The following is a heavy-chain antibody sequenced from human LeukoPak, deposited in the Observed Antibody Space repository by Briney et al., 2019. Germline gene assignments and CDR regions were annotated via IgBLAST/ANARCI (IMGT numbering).Heavy chain of an antibody. J-gene: IGHJ5*02. Sequence: KTSQTLSLTCAVSGYSISNSNCWGWIRQPPGKGLEWIGYIYYSGSTYYNPSLKSRVTISIDTSKNRFSLKVRSVAAADRAVYYCARHLERGSGTSRGLDNWFGPWGQGALVTVSS. CDR1: GYSISNSNC. V-gene: IGHV4-28*01. D-gene: IGHD3-10*01. CDR2: IYYSGST. CDR3: ARHLERGSGTSRGLDNWFGP.